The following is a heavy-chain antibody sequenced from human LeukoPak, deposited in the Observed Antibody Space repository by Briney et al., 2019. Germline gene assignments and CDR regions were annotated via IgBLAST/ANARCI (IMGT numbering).Heavy chain of an antibody. CDR2: IYSGGST. J-gene: IGHJ4*02. D-gene: IGHD3-10*01. CDR3: AKDLGLMVRGEFDY. Sequence: QPGGSLRLSCAASGFTVSSNYMSWVRQAPGKGLEWVSVIYSGGSTYYADSVKGRFTISRDNSKNTLYLQMNSLRAEDTAVYYCAKDLGLMVRGEFDYWGQGTLVTVSS. CDR1: GFTVSSNY. V-gene: IGHV3-53*01.